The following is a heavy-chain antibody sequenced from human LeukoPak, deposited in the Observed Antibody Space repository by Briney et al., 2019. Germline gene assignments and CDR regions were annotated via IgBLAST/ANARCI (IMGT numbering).Heavy chain of an antibody. V-gene: IGHV4-39*01. J-gene: IGHJ4*02. CDR3: ARRIQLWSYFDY. Sequence: PSETLSLTCTVSGGSISSSSYYWGWIRQPPGKGLEWIGSIYYSGGTYYNPSLKSRVTISVDTSKNQFSLKLSSVTAADTAVYYCARRIQLWSYFDYWGQGTLVTVSS. D-gene: IGHD5-18*01. CDR1: GGSISSSSYY. CDR2: IYYSGGT.